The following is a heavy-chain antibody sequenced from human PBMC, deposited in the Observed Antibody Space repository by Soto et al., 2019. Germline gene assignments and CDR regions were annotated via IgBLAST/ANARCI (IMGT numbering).Heavy chain of an antibody. D-gene: IGHD3-3*01. J-gene: IGHJ6*02. CDR2: INAGNGNT. CDR3: ASQNLEWFSPVDYYYGMDV. CDR1: GYTFTSYA. Sequence: GASVKVSCKASGYTFTSYAMHWVRQAPGQRLEWMGWINAGNGNTKYSQKFQGRVTITRDTSASTAYMELSSLRSEDTAVYYCASQNLEWFSPVDYYYGMDVWGQGTTVTVSS. V-gene: IGHV1-3*01.